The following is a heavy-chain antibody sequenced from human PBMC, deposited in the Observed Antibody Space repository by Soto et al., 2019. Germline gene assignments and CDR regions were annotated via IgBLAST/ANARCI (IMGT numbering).Heavy chain of an antibody. V-gene: IGHV5-10-1*01. CDR2: IDPSDSYT. CDR3: ARLGILTTRKPFDY. D-gene: IGHD1-1*01. Sequence: PGDSLKISCKDSVYGFTNYLITWVRQMPGKGLEWMGNIDPSDSYTNYSPSFQGHVTFSADKSISTAYLQWSGLKASDTAIYYCARLGILTTRKPFDYWGKGTLVTDSS. J-gene: IGHJ4*02. CDR1: VYGFTNYL.